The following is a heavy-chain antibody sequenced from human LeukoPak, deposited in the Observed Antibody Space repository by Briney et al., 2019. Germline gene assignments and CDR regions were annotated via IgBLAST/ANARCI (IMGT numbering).Heavy chain of an antibody. J-gene: IGHJ4*02. Sequence: GRSLRLSCAASGFTFSDFGMHWVRQAPGKGLESVAVISHDGNSKYSADSVKGRFTISRDNSKNTLYLQMNSLRTEDTAVYYCARDQIPDYYFDYWGQGTLVTVSS. V-gene: IGHV3-30*03. CDR3: ARDQIPDYYFDY. D-gene: IGHD2-21*01. CDR1: GFTFSDFG. CDR2: ISHDGNSK.